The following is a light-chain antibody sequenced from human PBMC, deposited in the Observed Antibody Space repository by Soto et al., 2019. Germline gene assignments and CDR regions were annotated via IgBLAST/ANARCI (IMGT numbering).Light chain of an antibody. CDR1: ESISGNY. Sequence: EVVLTQSPGSLSLSPGETVTLSCRASESISGNYLVWYQQQPGQAPRLLIYGASNRATGIPDRFSGSGSGTDFTLTISRLEPEDFAVYYCQQYGSSGTFGQGTKVEIK. CDR3: QQYGSSGT. CDR2: GAS. V-gene: IGKV3-20*01. J-gene: IGKJ1*01.